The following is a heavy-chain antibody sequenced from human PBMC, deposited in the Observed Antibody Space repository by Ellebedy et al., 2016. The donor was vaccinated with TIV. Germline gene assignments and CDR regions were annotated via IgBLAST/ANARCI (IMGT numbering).Heavy chain of an antibody. J-gene: IGHJ6*03. CDR3: ARLCGDELLRPYYYYYYMDV. CDR1: GYTFTSYD. V-gene: IGHV1-8*01. CDR2: MNPNSGNT. D-gene: IGHD4-17*01. Sequence: ASVKVSCKASGYTFTSYDINWVRQATGQGLEWMGWMNPNSGNTGYAQKFQGRVTMTRNTSISTAYMELSSLRSEDTAVYYCARLCGDELLRPYYYYYYMDVWGKGTTVTVSS.